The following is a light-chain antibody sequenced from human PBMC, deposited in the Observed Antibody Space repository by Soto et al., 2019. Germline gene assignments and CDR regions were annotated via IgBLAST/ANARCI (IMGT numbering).Light chain of an antibody. V-gene: IGKV1-5*01. CDR1: QSISSW. CDR2: DAS. CDR3: LQDYNYPRT. J-gene: IGKJ1*01. Sequence: DIKMTQSPSTLSASVGDRVTIACRASQSISSWLAWYQQKPGKAPKLLIYDASSLQSGVPSRFSGSRSGTDFTLTISSLQPEDFATYYCLQDYNYPRTFGQGTKVDIK.